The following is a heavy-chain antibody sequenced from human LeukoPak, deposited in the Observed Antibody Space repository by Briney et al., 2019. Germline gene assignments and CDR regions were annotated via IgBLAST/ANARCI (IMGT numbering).Heavy chain of an antibody. CDR2: ISGSGGST. Sequence: GGSLRLSCAASGFTFSSYAMSWVRQAPGKGLEWVSAISGSGGSTYYADSVKGRFTISRDNSKNTLYLQMNSLRAEDTAVYYCARDRYYDSSGYSFDYWGQGTLVTVSS. CDR3: ARDRYYDSSGYSFDY. D-gene: IGHD3-22*01. V-gene: IGHV3-23*01. J-gene: IGHJ4*02. CDR1: GFTFSSYA.